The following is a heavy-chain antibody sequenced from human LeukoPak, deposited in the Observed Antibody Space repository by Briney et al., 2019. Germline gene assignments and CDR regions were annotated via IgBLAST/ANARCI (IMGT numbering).Heavy chain of an antibody. Sequence: AGSLTLSCAASGLTFSTYAMNRVRQAPGKGLEWVSAISGSGGSSFYADSVKGRFTISRDNSKNTLYLQMNSLRAEDTAVYYCAKHPGTAVAGTGYWGQGTLVTVSS. V-gene: IGHV3-23*01. CDR1: GLTFSTYA. D-gene: IGHD6-19*01. CDR3: AKHPGTAVAGTGY. J-gene: IGHJ4*02. CDR2: ISGSGGSS.